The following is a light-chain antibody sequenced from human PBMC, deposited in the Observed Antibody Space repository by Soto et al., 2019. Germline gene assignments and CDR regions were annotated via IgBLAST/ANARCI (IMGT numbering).Light chain of an antibody. CDR2: EGT. Sequence: QSALTQPASVSGSPGQSITISRTGTSSDFGSYSVVSWYQQHPGKAPKLLIYEGTKRPSGVSRRFSGSESGNTASLTISGLQAEDEADYYCHSYAGGTLVFGGGTKVTV. CDR3: HSYAGGTLV. V-gene: IGLV2-23*01. J-gene: IGLJ3*02. CDR1: SSDFGSYSV.